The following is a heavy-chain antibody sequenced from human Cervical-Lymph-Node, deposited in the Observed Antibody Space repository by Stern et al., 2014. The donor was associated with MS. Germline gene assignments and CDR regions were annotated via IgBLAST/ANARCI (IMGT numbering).Heavy chain of an antibody. Sequence: QVQLVQSGAEVKKPGASVKVSCQASGYTFTTYTIHWVRQAPGQGLEWMGWINAGNGNTKYSQKFQGRVTITRDTSANIVYMELHSLRSEDAAVYYCARDSGTYCGGDCPSDYWGQGTLVTVSS. CDR1: GYTFTTYT. V-gene: IGHV1-3*01. D-gene: IGHD2-21*02. J-gene: IGHJ4*02. CDR3: ARDSGTYCGGDCPSDY. CDR2: INAGNGNT.